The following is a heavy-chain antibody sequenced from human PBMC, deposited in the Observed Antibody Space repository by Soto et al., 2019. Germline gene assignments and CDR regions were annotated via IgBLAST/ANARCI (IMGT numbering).Heavy chain of an antibody. J-gene: IGHJ5*02. CDR3: ARSSGVSATNWFDA. V-gene: IGHV4-4*02. D-gene: IGHD3-10*01. CDR2: IYYSGST. CDR1: GGSISSINW. Sequence: HVHLQESGPGLVKPSGTLSLTCGVSGGSISSINWWSWVRQTPGKGLEWIGEIYYSGSTNYNPSLTSRVTMSIDKSKNQFFLNLTSLTAADTALYYCARSSGVSATNWFDAWGQGTVVTVSS.